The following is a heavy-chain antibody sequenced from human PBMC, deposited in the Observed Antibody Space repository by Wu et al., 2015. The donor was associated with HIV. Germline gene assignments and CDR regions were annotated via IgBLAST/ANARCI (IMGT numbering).Heavy chain of an antibody. D-gene: IGHD1-20*01. V-gene: IGHV1-2*02. J-gene: IGHJ5*02. CDR2: INPNSGGT. CDR3: ARDWNNWNDGGNWFDP. CDR1: GYTFTGYY. Sequence: QVQLVQSGAEVKKPGASVKVSCKASGYTFTGYYMHWVRQAPGQGLEWMGWINPNSGGTNYAQKFQGRVTMTRDTSISTAYMELSRLRSDDTAVYYCARDWNNWNDGGNWFDPWGQGTLVTVSS.